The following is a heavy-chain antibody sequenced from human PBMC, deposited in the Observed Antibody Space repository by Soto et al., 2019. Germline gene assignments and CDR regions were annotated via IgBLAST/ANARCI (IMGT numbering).Heavy chain of an antibody. CDR2: IYYSGST. J-gene: IGHJ6*02. CDR1: DGSISSGGYY. CDR3: ARGSDYYDYYGMDV. V-gene: IGHV4-31*03. Sequence: PSETLSLTCTVSDGSISSGGYYWSWIRQHPGKGLEWIGYIYYSGSTYYNPSLKSRVTISVDTSKNQFSLKLSSVTAADTAVYYCARGSDYYDYYGMDVWGQGTTVTVSS.